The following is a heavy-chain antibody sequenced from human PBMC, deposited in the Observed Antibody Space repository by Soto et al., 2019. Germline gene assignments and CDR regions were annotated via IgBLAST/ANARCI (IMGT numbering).Heavy chain of an antibody. J-gene: IGHJ5*02. V-gene: IGHV4-34*01. CDR2: INHSGST. CDR1: GGSFSGYY. Sequence: QVQLQQWGAGLLKPSETLSLTCAVYGGSFSGYYWSWIRQPPGKGLGWIGEINHSGSTNYNPSLKSRVTISVDTSKNQFSLKLSSVTAADTAVYYCARGLRVTATMGWFDPWGQGTLVTVSS. CDR3: ARGLRVTATMGWFDP. D-gene: IGHD2-21*02.